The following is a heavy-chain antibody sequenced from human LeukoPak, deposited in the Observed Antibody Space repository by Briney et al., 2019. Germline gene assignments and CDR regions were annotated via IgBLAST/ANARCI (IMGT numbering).Heavy chain of an antibody. J-gene: IGHJ4*02. D-gene: IGHD6-19*01. CDR2: ISGSGGST. CDR3: AKTGGIAVAGRLD. Sequence: GGSLRLSCAASGFTFSSYAVSWVRQAPGKGLEWVSAISGSGGSTYYADSVKGRFTISRDNSKNTLYLQMNSLRAEDTAVYYCAKTGGIAVAGRLDWGQGTLVTVSS. V-gene: IGHV3-23*01. CDR1: GFTFSSYA.